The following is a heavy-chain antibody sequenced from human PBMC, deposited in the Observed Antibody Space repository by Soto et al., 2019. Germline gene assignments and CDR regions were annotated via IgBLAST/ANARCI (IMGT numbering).Heavy chain of an antibody. CDR2: ISYDGSNK. CDR1: GFTFSSYA. Sequence: WGSLRLSCAASGFTFSSYAMHWVRQAPGKGLEWVAVISYDGSNKYYADSVKGRFTISRDNSKNTLYLQMNSLRAEDTAVYYCARDRRIQLWPCFDYWGQGTLVTVSS. D-gene: IGHD5-18*01. V-gene: IGHV3-30-3*01. CDR3: ARDRRIQLWPCFDY. J-gene: IGHJ4*02.